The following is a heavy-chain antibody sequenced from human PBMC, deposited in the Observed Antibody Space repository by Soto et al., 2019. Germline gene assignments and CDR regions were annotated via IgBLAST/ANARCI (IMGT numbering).Heavy chain of an antibody. CDR3: ARLRFLEWFADY. Sequence: PGESLKISCKGSGYSFTSYWIVWVRQMPGKGLXWMXXIXXGXSXXXYXXSFQGQVTISADKSISTAYLQWSSLKASDTAMYYCARLRFLEWFADYWGQGTLVTVSS. CDR1: GYSFTSYW. CDR2: IXXGXSXX. V-gene: IGHV5-51*01. J-gene: IGHJ4*02. D-gene: IGHD3-3*01.